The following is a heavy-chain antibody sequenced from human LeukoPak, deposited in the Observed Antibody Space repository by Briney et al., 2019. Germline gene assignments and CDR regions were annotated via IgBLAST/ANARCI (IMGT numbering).Heavy chain of an antibody. Sequence: ASVKVSCKASGYTFTSYDINWVRQATGQGLEWMGWMNPNSGNTGYAQKFQGRVTMTRNTSISTAYMELSSLRSEDTAVYYCARGCRFLEWLLHTAYYYYMDVWGKGTTVTVSS. CDR3: ARGCRFLEWLLHTAYYYYMDV. CDR1: GYTFTSYD. V-gene: IGHV1-8*01. CDR2: MNPNSGNT. J-gene: IGHJ6*03. D-gene: IGHD3-3*01.